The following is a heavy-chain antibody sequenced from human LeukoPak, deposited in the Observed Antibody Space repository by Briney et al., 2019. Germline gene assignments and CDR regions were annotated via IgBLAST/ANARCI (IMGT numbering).Heavy chain of an antibody. D-gene: IGHD6-19*01. CDR1: GFTFSGYW. CDR3: ARIQGSSGWYGHNWFDP. V-gene: IGHV3-74*01. CDR2: INSDGSDT. Sequence: PGGSLRLSCAASGFTFSGYWMHWVRQAPGKRLVWVSRINSDGSDTTYADSVKGRFTISRDNAKNTLYLQMNSLRAEDTAVYYCARIQGSSGWYGHNWFDPWGQGTMVTVSS. J-gene: IGHJ5*02.